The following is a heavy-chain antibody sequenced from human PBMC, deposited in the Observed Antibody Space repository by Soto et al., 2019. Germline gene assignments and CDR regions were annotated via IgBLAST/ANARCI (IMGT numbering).Heavy chain of an antibody. V-gene: IGHV3-21*01. Sequence: GGSLRLSCAASGFTFSSYSMNWVRQAPGKGLEWVSSISSSSSYIYYADSVKGRFTISRDNAKNSLYLQMNSLRAEDTAVYYCARDLGDLYYDFWSGYPPHYYYYYGMDVWGQGTTVTVSS. J-gene: IGHJ6*02. CDR3: ARDLGDLYYDFWSGYPPHYYYYYGMDV. CDR2: ISSSSSYI. CDR1: GFTFSSYS. D-gene: IGHD3-3*01.